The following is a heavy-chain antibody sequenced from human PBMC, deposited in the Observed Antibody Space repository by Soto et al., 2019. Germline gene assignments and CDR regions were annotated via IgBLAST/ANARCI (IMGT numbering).Heavy chain of an antibody. J-gene: IGHJ3*02. D-gene: IGHD2-15*01. CDR1: GGSFSGYY. CDR3: AREELGYCSGGSCYSNAFDI. V-gene: IGHV4-34*01. Sequence: QVQLQQWGAGLLKPSETLSLTCAVYGGSFSGYYWSWIRQPPGKGLEWIGEINHSGSTNYNPSLKRRVTISVDTSKNQFSLKQSSVTAADTAVYYCAREELGYCSGGSCYSNAFDIWGQGTMVTVSS. CDR2: INHSGST.